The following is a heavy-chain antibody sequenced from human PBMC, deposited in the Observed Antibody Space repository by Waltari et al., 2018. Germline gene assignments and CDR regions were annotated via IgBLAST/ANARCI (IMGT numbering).Heavy chain of an antibody. D-gene: IGHD4-4*01. CDR3: AREGYSPYRGYFDY. CDR2: ISHSGRT. Sequence: QLQLQESGSGLVKPSQTLSLTCAVSGGSISSGGYSWSWIRQPPGKGLEWIVYISHSGRTYYNPALKSRVTIAVDRSKNQFSLKLSSVTAADTAVYYCAREGYSPYRGYFDYWGQGTLVTVSS. J-gene: IGHJ4*02. V-gene: IGHV4-30-2*01. CDR1: GGSISSGGYS.